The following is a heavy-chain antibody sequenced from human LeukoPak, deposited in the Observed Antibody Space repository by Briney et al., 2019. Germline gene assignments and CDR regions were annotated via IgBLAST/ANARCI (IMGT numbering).Heavy chain of an antibody. D-gene: IGHD1-26*01. Sequence: ASVKVSCKASGGTFSSYAISWVRQAPGQGLEWMGRIIPILGIANYAQKFQGRVTITADKSTSTAYMELSSLRSEDTAVYYCATGSYSGGDYWGQGTLVTVYS. V-gene: IGHV1-69*04. CDR1: GGTFSSYA. CDR2: IIPILGIA. J-gene: IGHJ4*02. CDR3: ATGSYSGGDY.